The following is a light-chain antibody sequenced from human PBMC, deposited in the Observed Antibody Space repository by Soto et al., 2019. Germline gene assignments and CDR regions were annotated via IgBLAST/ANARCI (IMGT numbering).Light chain of an antibody. V-gene: IGKV1-5*01. Sequence: DIHMTQSPSALSASVGYRFTITCRASQTTGEWLAWYQQKPGKAPHILIYDVSSLESGVPSRFRGRGSGTEFTLTIDGLQPDDFETYYCQQHNSYPWTFGQGTKVDIK. CDR1: QTTGEW. CDR3: QQHNSYPWT. CDR2: DVS. J-gene: IGKJ1*01.